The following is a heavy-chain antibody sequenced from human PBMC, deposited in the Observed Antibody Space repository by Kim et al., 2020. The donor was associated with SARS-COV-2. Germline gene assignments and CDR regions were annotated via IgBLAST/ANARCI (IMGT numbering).Heavy chain of an antibody. V-gene: IGHV3-21*01. Sequence: GGSLRLSCAASGFTFRTHSMNWVRQSPRKGLEWLASISSSSTYIYYANSVKGRFAISRDNAKNSLYLQMDSLRADDTAVYYCVGVAYSVYYYDYWGQGTLVTVSA. CDR3: VGVAYSVYYYDY. D-gene: IGHD2-15*01. J-gene: IGHJ4*02. CDR1: GFTFRTHS. CDR2: ISSSSTYI.